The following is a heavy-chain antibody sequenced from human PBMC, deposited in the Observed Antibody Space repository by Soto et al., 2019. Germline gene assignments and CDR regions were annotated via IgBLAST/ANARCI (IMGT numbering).Heavy chain of an antibody. D-gene: IGHD2-15*01. CDR2: ISYDGSNK. CDR3: AKDLSTCSGGSCDPCDY. V-gene: IGHV3-30*18. J-gene: IGHJ4*02. Sequence: PVGSLRLSCAASGFTFSSYGMHWVRQAPGKGLEWVAVISYDGSNKYYADSVKGRFTISRDNSKNTLYLQMNSLRAEDTAVYYCAKDLSTCSGGSCDPCDYWGQGTLVTVSS. CDR1: GFTFSSYG.